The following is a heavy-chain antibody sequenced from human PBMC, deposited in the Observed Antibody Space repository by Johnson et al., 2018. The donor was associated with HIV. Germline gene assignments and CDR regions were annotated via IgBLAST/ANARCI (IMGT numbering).Heavy chain of an antibody. CDR1: GLSFSYHA. Sequence: QVQLVESGGGVVQPGGSLRLSCLVSGLSFSYHAIYWVRQAPGKGLRWVPILLHDATGQHYADSVKGRFAISRGYSKNTLYLQMNSLKTEDTAVYYCALTGDHDAFDIWGQGTLVTVSS. D-gene: IGHD7-27*01. V-gene: IGHV3-30*09. J-gene: IGHJ3*02. CDR3: ALTGDHDAFDI. CDR2: LLHDATGQ.